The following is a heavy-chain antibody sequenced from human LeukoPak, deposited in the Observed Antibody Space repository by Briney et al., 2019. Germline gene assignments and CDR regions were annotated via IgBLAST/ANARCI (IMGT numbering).Heavy chain of an antibody. CDR2: INHSGST. CDR3: ARDFSTYSSSWDY. J-gene: IGHJ4*02. V-gene: IGHV4-34*01. Sequence: SETLSLTCAVYGGSFSGYYWSWIRQPPGKGLEWIGEINHSGSTSYNPSLKSRVTISVDTSKNQFSLKLSSVTAADTAVYYCARDFSTYSSSWDYWGQGTLVTVSS. D-gene: IGHD6-13*01. CDR1: GGSFSGYY.